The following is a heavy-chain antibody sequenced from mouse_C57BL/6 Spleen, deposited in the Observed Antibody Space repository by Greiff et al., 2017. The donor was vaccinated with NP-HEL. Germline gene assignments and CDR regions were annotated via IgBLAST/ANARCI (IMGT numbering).Heavy chain of an antibody. CDR3: ASSAYAIDY. CDR1: GYTFTSYW. Sequence: VKLQQPGAELVRPGSSVKLSCKASGYTFTSYWMHWVKQRPIQGLEWIGNIDPSDSGTHYNQKFKDKATLTVAKSSSTAYLQLSSLTSDDSAVYYCASSAYAIDYWGQGTSVTVSS. V-gene: IGHV1-52*01. J-gene: IGHJ4*01. CDR2: IDPSDSGT.